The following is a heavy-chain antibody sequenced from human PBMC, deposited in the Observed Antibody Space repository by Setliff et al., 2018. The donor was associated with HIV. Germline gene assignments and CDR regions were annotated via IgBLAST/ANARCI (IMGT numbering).Heavy chain of an antibody. Sequence: ASVKVSCKASGYSFINYGISWVRQAPGQGLEWMGWISAYTGHTDYASRLLGRVTLTTDTATSTAYMELRSLSSDDTAVYFCARARLQGIVAAVGPRDNCIDPGGQGTRVTGS. CDR1: GYSFINYG. D-gene: IGHD2-21*01. CDR3: ARARLQGIVAAVGPRDNCIDP. J-gene: IGHJ5*02. V-gene: IGHV1-18*01. CDR2: ISAYTGHT.